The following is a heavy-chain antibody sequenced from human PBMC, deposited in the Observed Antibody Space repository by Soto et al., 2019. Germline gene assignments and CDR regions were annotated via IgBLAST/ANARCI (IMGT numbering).Heavy chain of an antibody. CDR2: FDPEDGET. CDR3: ARKNWNYGMDV. V-gene: IGHV1-24*01. CDR1: GGTFSSYA. Sequence: SVKVSCKASGGTFSSYAISWVRQAPGQGLEWMGGFDPEDGETIYAQKFQGRVTMTEDTSTDTAYMELSSLRSEDTAVYYCARKNWNYGMDVWGQGTTVTVSS. J-gene: IGHJ6*02. D-gene: IGHD1-1*01.